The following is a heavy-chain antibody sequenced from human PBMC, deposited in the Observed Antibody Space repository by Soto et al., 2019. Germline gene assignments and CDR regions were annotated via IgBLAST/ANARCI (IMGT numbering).Heavy chain of an antibody. J-gene: IGHJ4*01. V-gene: IGHV4-59*01. CDR3: PSYGGNSAYSFDY. CDR2: IYYSGST. D-gene: IGHD4-17*01. CDR1: GGSMSGYY. Sequence: QVQLQESGPGLVKPSETLSFTCTVSGGSMSGYYWIWIRQPPGKGLECIGYIYYSGSTDYNPSLMSHVATTVPADKSQFSLNPSSVTAAYTAVYYCPSYGGNSAYSFDYTRHGTLDIVAT.